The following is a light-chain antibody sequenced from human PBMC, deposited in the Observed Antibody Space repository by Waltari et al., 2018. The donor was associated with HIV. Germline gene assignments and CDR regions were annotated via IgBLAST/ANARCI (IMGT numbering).Light chain of an antibody. CDR2: GAS. CDR1: QSLNSN. J-gene: IGKJ1*01. V-gene: IGKV3-15*01. CDR3: QQYYNWPPSWT. Sequence: EIVMTQSPATLSVSPGERATLSCRSSQSLNSNLAWYQQKPGQAPRLLIYGASTRATGVPARFSGSGSGTEFTLTISSLQSDDLAVYYCQQYYNWPPSWTFGQGTKVDIK.